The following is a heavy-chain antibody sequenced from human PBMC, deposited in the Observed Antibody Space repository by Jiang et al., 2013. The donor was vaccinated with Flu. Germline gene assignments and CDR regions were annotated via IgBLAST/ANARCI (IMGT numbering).Heavy chain of an antibody. CDR2: INTNTGNP. D-gene: IGHD5-24*01. J-gene: IGHJ4*02. CDR3: ARADADGTFDY. V-gene: IGHV7-4-1*02. Sequence: EWMGWINTNTGNPTYAQGFTGRFVFSLDTSVSTACLQISSLKAADTAVYYCARADADGTFDYWGQGTLVTVSS.